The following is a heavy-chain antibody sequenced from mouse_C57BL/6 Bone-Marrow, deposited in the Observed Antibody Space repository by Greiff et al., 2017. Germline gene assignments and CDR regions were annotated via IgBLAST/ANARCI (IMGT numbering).Heavy chain of an antibody. CDR3: AREGLRQMDY. D-gene: IGHD2-2*01. J-gene: IGHJ4*01. Sequence: QVQLQQPGAELVKPGASVKLSCKASGYTFTSYWMHWVKQRPGQGLEWIGMIHPNSGSTNYNEKYKSKATLTVDKSSSTAYMQLSSLTSEDSAVYYCAREGLRQMDYWGQGTSVTVSS. CDR1: GYTFTSYW. V-gene: IGHV1-64*01. CDR2: IHPNSGST.